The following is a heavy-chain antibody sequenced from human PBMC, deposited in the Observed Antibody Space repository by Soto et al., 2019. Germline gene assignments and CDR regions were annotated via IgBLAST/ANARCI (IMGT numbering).Heavy chain of an antibody. V-gene: IGHV1-2*02. CDR3: ARGVSGYDWGYYYYYGMDV. J-gene: IGHJ6*02. Sequence: GASVKVSCKASGYTFTGYYMHWVRQAPGQGLEWMGWINPNSGGTNYAQKFQGRVTMTRDTSISTAYMELSRLRSDDTAVYYCARGVSGYDWGYYYYYGMDVWGQGTTVTVSS. CDR2: INPNSGGT. CDR1: GYTFTGYY. D-gene: IGHD5-12*01.